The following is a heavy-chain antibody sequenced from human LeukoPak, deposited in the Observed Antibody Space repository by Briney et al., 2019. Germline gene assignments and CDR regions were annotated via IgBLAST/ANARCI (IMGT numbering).Heavy chain of an antibody. Sequence: GASVTVSFTSSGYTFSIFGISWVRQPPGQGLEWMGWISTYNGHTNYARNFQGRVTMTKDTSTGTVYMELKSLRSDDTAVYYCARDDCTIGVCYISDHWGQGTLVTVSS. CDR2: ISTYNGHT. CDR1: GYTFSIFG. D-gene: IGHD2-8*01. J-gene: IGHJ4*02. V-gene: IGHV1-18*01. CDR3: ARDDCTIGVCYISDH.